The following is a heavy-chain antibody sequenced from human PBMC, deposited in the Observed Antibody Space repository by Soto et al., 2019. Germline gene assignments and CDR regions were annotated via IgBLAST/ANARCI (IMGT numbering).Heavy chain of an antibody. D-gene: IGHD3-10*01. CDR2: ISSRGDVT. CDR3: VKDMTMVRGVLAYFFDY. J-gene: IGHJ4*02. Sequence: GGSLRLSCAASGFTFSSSAMSWVRQAPGKGLEWVSTISSRGDVTYYADAVKGRFTISRDNSKNTLFLQMNSLRAEDAALYYCVKDMTMVRGVLAYFFDYWGQGTLVTVSS. CDR1: GFTFSSSA. V-gene: IGHV3-23*01.